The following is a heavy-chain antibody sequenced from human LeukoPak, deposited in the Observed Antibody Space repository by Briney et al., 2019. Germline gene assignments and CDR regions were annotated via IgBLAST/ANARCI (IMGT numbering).Heavy chain of an antibody. CDR1: GFTLSSYG. Sequence: GRSLRLSCAAYGFTLSSYGMHWVRQAPGKGLEWVAVISYDGSNKYYADSVKGRFTISRDNSKNTLYLQMNSLIAEDTAVYYRAKDCHRDYGYNDIGYFDYCGQGTLVTVSS. D-gene: IGHD5-24*01. CDR3: AKDCHRDYGYNDIGYFDY. V-gene: IGHV3-30*18. CDR2: ISYDGSNK. J-gene: IGHJ4*02.